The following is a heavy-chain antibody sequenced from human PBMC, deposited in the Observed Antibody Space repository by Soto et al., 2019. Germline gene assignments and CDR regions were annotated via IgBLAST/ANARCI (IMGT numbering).Heavy chain of an antibody. Sequence: QLQLQESGPGLVKPSETLSLTCTVSGGSISSSSYYWGWIRQPPGKGLEWIGSIYYSGSTYYNPSLKSRVTISVDTSKNQFSLKLSSVTAADTAVYYCARRGGYYGSGIDDYWGQGTLVTVSS. CDR3: ARRGGYYGSGIDDY. CDR1: GGSISSSSYY. J-gene: IGHJ4*02. D-gene: IGHD3-10*01. CDR2: IYYSGST. V-gene: IGHV4-39*01.